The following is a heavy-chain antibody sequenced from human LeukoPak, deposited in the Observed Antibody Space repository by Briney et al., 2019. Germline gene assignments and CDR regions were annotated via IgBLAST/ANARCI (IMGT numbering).Heavy chain of an antibody. Sequence: SETLSLTCGVSGYSISRGYYWAWIRQPPGKGLEWIGTIYHTGSTYYTPSLGSRVTISVDTSKNEFSLKLSSVTAADTAVYYCARGRRYSSSWEDAFDIWGQGTMVTVSS. D-gene: IGHD6-13*01. V-gene: IGHV4-38-2*01. CDR3: ARGRRYSSSWEDAFDI. CDR2: IYHTGST. CDR1: GYSISRGYY. J-gene: IGHJ3*02.